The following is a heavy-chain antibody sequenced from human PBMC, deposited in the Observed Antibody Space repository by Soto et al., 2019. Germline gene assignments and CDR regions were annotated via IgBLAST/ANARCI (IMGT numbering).Heavy chain of an antibody. Sequence: ASVKVSCKASGFTFTSSAVQWVRQARGQRLEWIGWIVVGSGNTNYAQKFQERVTITRDMSTSTAYMELSSLRSEDTAVYYCAAEVYYGSGSYYNSLGYWGQGTLVTSPQ. J-gene: IGHJ4*02. CDR1: GFTFTSSA. CDR3: AAEVYYGSGSYYNSLGY. V-gene: IGHV1-58*01. CDR2: IVVGSGNT. D-gene: IGHD3-10*01.